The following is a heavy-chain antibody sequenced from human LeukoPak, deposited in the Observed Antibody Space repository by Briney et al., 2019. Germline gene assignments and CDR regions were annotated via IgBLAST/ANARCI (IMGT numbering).Heavy chain of an antibody. CDR2: INHSGST. CDR1: GGSFSGYY. V-gene: IGHV4-34*01. CDR3: ARDFGVVTGGAFDI. D-gene: IGHD3-3*01. J-gene: IGHJ3*02. Sequence: SETLSLTCAVYGGSFSGYYWSWIRQPPGKGLEWIGEINHSGSTNYNPSLKSRVTISVDTSKNQFSLKLSSVTAADTAVYYCARDFGVVTGGAFDIWGQGTMVTVSS.